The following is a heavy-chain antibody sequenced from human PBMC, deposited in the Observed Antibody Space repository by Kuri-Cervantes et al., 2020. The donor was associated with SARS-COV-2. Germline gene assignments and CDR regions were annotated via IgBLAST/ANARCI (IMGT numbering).Heavy chain of an antibody. D-gene: IGHD5-18*01. CDR3: ARDRRIQLWLYGSWYFDL. CDR2: IKQDGSEK. J-gene: IGHJ2*01. Sequence: GESLKISCAASGFTFSSYWMGWVRQAPGKGLEWVANIKQDGSEKYYVDSVKGRFTISRDNAKNSLYLQMNSLRAEDTAVYYCARDRRIQLWLYGSWYFDLWGRGTLVTVSS. CDR1: GFTFSSYW. V-gene: IGHV3-7*01.